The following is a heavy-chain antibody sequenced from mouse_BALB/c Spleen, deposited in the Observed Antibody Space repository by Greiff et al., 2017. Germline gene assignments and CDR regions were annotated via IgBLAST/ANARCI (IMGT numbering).Heavy chain of an antibody. Sequence: VQLQESGAELMKPGASVKISCKATGYTFSSYWIEWVKQRPGHGLEWIGEILPGSGSTNYNEKFKGKATFTADTSSNTAYMQLSSLTSEDSAVYYCARWGGNYEVAYWGQGTLVTVSA. CDR2: ILPGSGST. CDR1: GYTFSSYW. D-gene: IGHD2-1*01. J-gene: IGHJ3*01. V-gene: IGHV1-9*01. CDR3: ARWGGNYEVAY.